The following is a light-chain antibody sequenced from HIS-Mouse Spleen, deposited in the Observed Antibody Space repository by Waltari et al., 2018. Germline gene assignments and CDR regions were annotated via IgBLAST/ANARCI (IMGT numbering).Light chain of an antibody. CDR2: EVS. CDR3: SSYAGSNNYV. Sequence: QSALTQPPSASGSPGQSVTISCTGTSSDVGGYNHLSWYQQHPGKAPKLMIYEVSKRPSGVPDRFSGSKSGNTASLTVSGLQAEDEADYYCSSYAGSNNYVFGTGTKVTVL. J-gene: IGLJ1*01. CDR1: SSDVGGYNH. V-gene: IGLV2-8*01.